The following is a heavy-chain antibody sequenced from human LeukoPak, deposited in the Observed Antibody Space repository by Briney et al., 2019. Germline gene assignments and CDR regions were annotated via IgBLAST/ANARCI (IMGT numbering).Heavy chain of an antibody. Sequence: SETLSLTCAVYGGSFSGYYWSWIRQPPGKGLEWIGEINHSGSTNYNPSLKSRVTISVDTSKNQFSLKLSSVTAADTAVYYCARGPLYDYVWGSYRQYYDYWGQGTLVIVTS. V-gene: IGHV4-34*01. D-gene: IGHD3-16*02. J-gene: IGHJ4*02. CDR3: ARGPLYDYVWGSYRQYYDY. CDR1: GGSFSGYY. CDR2: INHSGST.